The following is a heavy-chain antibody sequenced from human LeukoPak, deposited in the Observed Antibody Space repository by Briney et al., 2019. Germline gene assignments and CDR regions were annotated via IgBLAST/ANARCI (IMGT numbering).Heavy chain of an antibody. V-gene: IGHV1-69*13. CDR1: GGTFSSYA. D-gene: IGHD3-10*01. CDR3: AIWFGEFLYYFDY. CDR2: IIPIFGTA. Sequence: GASVKVSCRASGGTFSSYAISWVRQAPGQGLEWMGGIIPIFGTANYAQKFQGRVTITADESTSTAYMELSSLRSEDTAVYYCAIWFGEFLYYFDYWGQGTLVTVSS. J-gene: IGHJ4*02.